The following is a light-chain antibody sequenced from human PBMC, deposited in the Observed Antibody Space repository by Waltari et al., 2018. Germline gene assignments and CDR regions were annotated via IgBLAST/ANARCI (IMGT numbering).Light chain of an antibody. Sequence: QSVLTQPPSLSGAPGQRVTFSCPGSSSNIGAGYYVHWYQQLPGTAPKLLIYDNDNRPSGVPDRFSGSKSGTSASLAITGLQAEDEADYYCQSYDTTLRGSIFGGGTKLTVL. CDR2: DND. V-gene: IGLV1-40*01. J-gene: IGLJ2*01. CDR1: SSNIGAGYY. CDR3: QSYDTTLRGSI.